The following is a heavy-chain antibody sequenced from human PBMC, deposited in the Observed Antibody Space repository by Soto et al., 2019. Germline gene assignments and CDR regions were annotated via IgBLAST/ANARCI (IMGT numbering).Heavy chain of an antibody. CDR2: IFWTDDK. CDR1: GFSLSTNGVG. CDR3: AHTKSMVPRALHY. D-gene: IGHD3-10*01. J-gene: IGHJ4*02. Sequence: QITLRESGPTLVEPTQTLTLTCTFSGFSLSTNGVGVGWVRQPPGEALEWLALIFWTDDKRYSPFLRNRLTITKDTSKNQVDLTMTNMGPVDTATYYCAHTKSMVPRALHYWGQGTLVTFSS. V-gene: IGHV2-5*01.